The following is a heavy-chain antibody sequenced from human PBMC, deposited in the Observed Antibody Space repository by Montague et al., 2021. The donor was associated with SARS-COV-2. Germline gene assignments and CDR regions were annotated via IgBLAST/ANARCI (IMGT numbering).Heavy chain of an antibody. D-gene: IGHD3-22*01. CDR3: ARLKRYFDSSGSPSAFDF. V-gene: IGHV4-39*02. CDR2: IYYTGNT. Sequence: SETLSLTCTVSGGSISSGTYYWGWVRQPPGKGLEWIGSIYYTGNTYYNPSLQSRVTISVVTSKNHFTLKLISVIAAETAVYYCARLKRYFDSSGSPSAFDFWGQGTKVTVSS. J-gene: IGHJ3*01. CDR1: GGSISSGTYY.